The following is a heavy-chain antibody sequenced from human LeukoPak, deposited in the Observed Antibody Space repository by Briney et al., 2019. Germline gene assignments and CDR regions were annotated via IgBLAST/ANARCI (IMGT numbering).Heavy chain of an antibody. Sequence: PSETLSLTCTVSGGSISSYYWSWIRQPPGKGLEWIGYIYYSGSTNYNPSLKSRVTISVDTSKNQFSLKLSSVTAADTAVYYCARLALGYYYYFDYWGQGTLVTVSS. CDR2: IYYSGST. CDR3: ARLALGYYYYFDY. D-gene: IGHD3-22*01. CDR1: GGSISSYY. J-gene: IGHJ4*02. V-gene: IGHV4-59*01.